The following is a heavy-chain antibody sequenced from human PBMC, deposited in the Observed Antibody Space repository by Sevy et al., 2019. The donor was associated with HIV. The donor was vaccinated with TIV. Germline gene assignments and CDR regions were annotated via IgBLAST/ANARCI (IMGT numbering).Heavy chain of an antibody. J-gene: IGHJ4*02. Sequence: SETLSLTCAVSGVAVSSDTYYWSWIRQPPGKGLEWIGYVYHTGSTNYGPSFKSRVTISVDTSKNQFSLRLFSVAAADTAVYYCARDPYFFDKSGYYWDYWGQGALVTVSS. V-gene: IGHV4-61*01. CDR1: GVAVSSDTYY. CDR3: ARDPYFFDKSGYYWDY. D-gene: IGHD3-22*01. CDR2: VYHTGST.